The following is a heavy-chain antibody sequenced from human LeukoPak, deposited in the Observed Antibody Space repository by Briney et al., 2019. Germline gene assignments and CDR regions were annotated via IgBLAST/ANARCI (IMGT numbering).Heavy chain of an antibody. CDR1: GFTFSSYG. CDR3: ARDGRGGYGAPSYYFDY. Sequence: GGSLRLSCAASGFTFSSYGIHWVRQAPGKGLEWVAVIWYDGSNKYYADSVKGRFTISRDNSKKTLYLQMNSLRAEDTAVYYCARDGRGGYGAPSYYFDYWGQGTLVTVSS. J-gene: IGHJ4*02. V-gene: IGHV3-33*01. CDR2: IWYDGSNK. D-gene: IGHD3-16*01.